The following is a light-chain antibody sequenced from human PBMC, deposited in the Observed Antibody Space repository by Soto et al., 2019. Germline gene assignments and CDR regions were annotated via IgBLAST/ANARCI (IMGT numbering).Light chain of an antibody. CDR3: QQRNSYPRT. V-gene: IGKV1-9*01. J-gene: IGKJ2*01. CDR2: AAS. CDR1: QGINIF. Sequence: DIQLTQSPSFLSASVGDRVTITCRASQGINIFLAWFQQKPGKAPNLLISAASTLQSGVPSRFSGSGSETVFTLTITSLQPEDSATYYCQQRNSYPRTVGQGTKVEIK.